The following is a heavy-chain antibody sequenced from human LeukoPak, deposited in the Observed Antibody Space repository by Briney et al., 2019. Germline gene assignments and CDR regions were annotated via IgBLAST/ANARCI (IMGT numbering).Heavy chain of an antibody. CDR1: GFTFSSYA. CDR2: ISYDGSNK. CDR3: ARGVGGTGYYSDFDY. D-gene: IGHD3/OR15-3a*01. Sequence: GRSLRLSCAASGFTFSSYAMHWVRQAPGKGLEWVAVISYDGSNKYYADSVKGRFTISRDNSKNTLYLQMNSLRAEDTAVYYCARGVGGTGYYSDFDYWGQGTLVTVSS. V-gene: IGHV3-30*04. J-gene: IGHJ4*02.